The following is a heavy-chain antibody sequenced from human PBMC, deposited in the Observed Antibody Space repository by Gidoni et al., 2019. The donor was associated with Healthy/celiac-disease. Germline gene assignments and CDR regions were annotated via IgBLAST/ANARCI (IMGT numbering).Heavy chain of an antibody. Sequence: EVQLVESGGGLVKPGGSLRLSCAASGFTFSSYSMNWVRQAPGKGRECVSSISSRSSYIYYADSVKGRFTISRDNAKNSLYLQMNSLRAEDTAVYYCARDRHYYGSGRTYYYYGMDVWGQGTTVTVSS. V-gene: IGHV3-21*01. CDR1: GFTFSSYS. J-gene: IGHJ6*02. CDR3: ARDRHYYGSGRTYYYYGMDV. D-gene: IGHD3-10*01. CDR2: ISSRSSYI.